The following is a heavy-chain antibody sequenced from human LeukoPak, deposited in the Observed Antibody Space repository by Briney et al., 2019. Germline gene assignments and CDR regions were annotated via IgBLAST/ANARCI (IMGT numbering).Heavy chain of an antibody. CDR1: GFTFTSSA. CDR2: IVVGSGNT. D-gene: IGHD3-10*01. CDR3: AAVGGLLWFGELLGGFDP. V-gene: IGHV1-58*01. Sequence: ASVKVSCKASGFTFTSSAVQWVRQARGQRLEWIGWIVVGSGNTNYAQKLQERVTITRDMSTSTAYMELSSLRSEDTAVYYCAAVGGLLWFGELLGGFDPWGQGTLVTVSS. J-gene: IGHJ5*02.